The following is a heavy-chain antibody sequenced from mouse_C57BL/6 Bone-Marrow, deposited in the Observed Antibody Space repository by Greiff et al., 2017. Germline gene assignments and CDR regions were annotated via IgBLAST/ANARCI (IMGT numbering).Heavy chain of an antibody. V-gene: IGHV5-6*02. CDR2: ISSGGSYT. CDR3: AREGLLLWDFDV. D-gene: IGHD1-1*02. Sequence: DVKLVESGGDLVKPGGSLKLSYAASGFTFSSYGMSWVRQTPDKRLEWVATISSGGSYTYYPDSVKGRFTISRDNAKNTLYLQMSSLKSEDTAMYYCAREGLLLWDFDVWGTGTTVTVSS. CDR1: GFTFSSYG. J-gene: IGHJ1*03.